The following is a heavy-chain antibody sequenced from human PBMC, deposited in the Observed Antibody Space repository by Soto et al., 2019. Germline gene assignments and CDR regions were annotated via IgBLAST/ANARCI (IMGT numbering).Heavy chain of an antibody. D-gene: IGHD3-16*01. CDR1: GDNFNSYV. Sequence: QAQLVQSGAEVKKPGSSVKVSCKASGDNFNSYVISWIRQAPGQGPEWMGAIIPILGTTNYAQNFQGKVSITADASTRTAYMEVNSLRSEDTAVYYCARSIVHKYNYFYGMDVWGQGTAVSVSS. CDR3: ARSIVHKYNYFYGMDV. V-gene: IGHV1-69*01. CDR2: IIPILGTT. J-gene: IGHJ6*02.